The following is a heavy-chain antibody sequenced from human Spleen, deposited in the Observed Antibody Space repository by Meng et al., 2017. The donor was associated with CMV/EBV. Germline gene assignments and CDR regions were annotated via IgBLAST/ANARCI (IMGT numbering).Heavy chain of an antibody. Sequence: GSLRLSCAVYGGSFSGYYWSWIRQPPGKGLEWIGSIYHSGSTYYSPSLKSRVTISVDTSKSQFSLNLSSVTAADTAVYYCARDRSTTVSTGVLDYWGQGALVTVSS. CDR1: GGSFSGYY. CDR2: IYHSGST. D-gene: IGHD4-11*01. V-gene: IGHV4-34*11. CDR3: ARDRSTTVSTGVLDY. J-gene: IGHJ4*02.